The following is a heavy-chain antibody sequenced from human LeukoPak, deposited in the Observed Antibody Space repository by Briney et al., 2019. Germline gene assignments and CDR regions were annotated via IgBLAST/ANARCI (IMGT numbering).Heavy chain of an antibody. D-gene: IGHD3-10*01. Sequence: GGSLRLSCAASGFTFSSYGMHWVRQAPGKGLEWVAVISYDGSNKYYADSVKGRFTISRDNSKNTLYLQMNSLRAEDTAVYYCAKDSGVLWFRELDYWGQGTLVTVSS. V-gene: IGHV3-30*18. CDR2: ISYDGSNK. CDR1: GFTFSSYG. CDR3: AKDSGVLWFRELDY. J-gene: IGHJ4*02.